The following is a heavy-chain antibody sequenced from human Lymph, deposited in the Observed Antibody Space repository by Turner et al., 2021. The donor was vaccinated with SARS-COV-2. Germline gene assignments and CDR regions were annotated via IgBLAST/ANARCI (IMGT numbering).Heavy chain of an antibody. V-gene: IGHV1-2*02. D-gene: IGHD6-19*01. Sequence: QVQLVQSGAEVKKPVASLKVSCKASDYTFTGYYVHWVRQAPGQGLEWMGWINPNSGGTDYAQNVQGRVTMTRDTSISTAYMELGRLSSDDTAVYYCARSLGYSSGWYGDAFDIWGLGTMVTVSS. CDR3: ARSLGYSSGWYGDAFDI. J-gene: IGHJ3*02. CDR1: DYTFTGYY. CDR2: INPNSGGT.